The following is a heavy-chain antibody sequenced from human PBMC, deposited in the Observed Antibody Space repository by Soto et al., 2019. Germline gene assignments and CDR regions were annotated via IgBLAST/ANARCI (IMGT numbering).Heavy chain of an antibody. CDR3: ARSQYLPHDVFGV. J-gene: IGHJ3*01. Sequence: QVQLQESGPGLVKPSETLSLTCTVSGGSISNYYWNWIRQPPGKALEWIGYVHYSGNTNYNPSHKSRVTTSVDTSTNQCSRKLSSVTAADTAVYYCARSQYLPHDVFGVWGRGTLVTVSS. D-gene: IGHD2-2*01. CDR1: GGSISNYY. V-gene: IGHV4-59*08. CDR2: VHYSGNT.